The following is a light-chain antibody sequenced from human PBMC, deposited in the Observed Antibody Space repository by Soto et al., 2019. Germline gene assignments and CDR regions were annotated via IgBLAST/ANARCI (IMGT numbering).Light chain of an antibody. J-gene: IGKJ1*01. V-gene: IGKV1-5*01. Sequence: VPMTQSPSTLSGSVGNRVTITCRASQSVSGWLAWYQQKQGEAPKLLIYDASALPRGVPPRFSGSGYGTKFNLTIASLQTDDFATYYCQQYETFSGTFGPGTKVDIK. CDR3: QQYETFSGT. CDR2: DAS. CDR1: QSVSGW.